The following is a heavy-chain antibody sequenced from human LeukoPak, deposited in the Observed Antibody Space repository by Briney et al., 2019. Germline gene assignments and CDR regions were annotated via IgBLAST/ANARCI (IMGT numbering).Heavy chain of an antibody. V-gene: IGHV4-30-2*01. CDR3: ARGYGSGSYFVY. CDR2: IYHSGST. D-gene: IGHD3-10*01. CDR1: GGSISSGGYS. Sequence: PSQTLSLTCADSGGSISSGGYSWSWIRQPPGKGLEWIGYIYHSGSTYYNPSLKSRVTISVDTSKNQFSLKLSSVTAADTAVYYCARGYGSGSYFVYWGQGTLVTVSS. J-gene: IGHJ4*02.